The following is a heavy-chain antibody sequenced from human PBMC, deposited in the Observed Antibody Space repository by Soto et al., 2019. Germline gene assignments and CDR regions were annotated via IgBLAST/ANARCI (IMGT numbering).Heavy chain of an antibody. J-gene: IGHJ4*02. D-gene: IGHD3-16*01. CDR2: ISAYNGKT. Sequence: QVQLVQSGAEAKNPGASEKDPGKSSGYTFTSYGISWVRQAPGQGLEWMGWISAYNGKTNYAQKLQGRVTMTTDTSTSTAYMELRSLRSDDTAVYYCARANDYASYWGQGTLVNVSS. V-gene: IGHV1-18*01. CDR3: ARANDYASY. CDR1: GYTFTSYG.